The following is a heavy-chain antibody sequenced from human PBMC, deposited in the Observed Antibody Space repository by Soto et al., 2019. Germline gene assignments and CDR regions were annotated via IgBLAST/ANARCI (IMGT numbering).Heavy chain of an antibody. V-gene: IGHV1-46*03. CDR3: ARGGIAVAGTAH. CDR2: INPSGGST. D-gene: IGHD6-19*01. CDR1: GYTFTSYY. Sequence: QVQLVQSGAEVKKPGASVKVSCKASGYTFTSYYMHWVRQAPGQGLEWMGIINPSGGSTSYAQKCQGRVTMTRHTSTSTGYMELSSLRSEDTAVYYCARGGIAVAGTAHWGQGTLVTVSS. J-gene: IGHJ4*02.